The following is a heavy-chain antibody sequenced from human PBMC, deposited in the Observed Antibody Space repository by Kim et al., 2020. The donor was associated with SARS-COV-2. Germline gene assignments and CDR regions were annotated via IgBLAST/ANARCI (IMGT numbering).Heavy chain of an antibody. CDR3: ARVLGAAAGTYYYYVMDV. Sequence: GGSLRLSCAASGVTFSSYGMHWVRQAPGKGLEWVAVISYDGNNKYYADSVKGRFTISRDNSKNTLYLQMNSLRAEDTAVYYCARVLGAAAGTYYYYVMDVWGQGTTVTVSS. V-gene: IGHV3-33*05. CDR1: GVTFSSYG. J-gene: IGHJ6*02. D-gene: IGHD6-13*01. CDR2: ISYDGNNK.